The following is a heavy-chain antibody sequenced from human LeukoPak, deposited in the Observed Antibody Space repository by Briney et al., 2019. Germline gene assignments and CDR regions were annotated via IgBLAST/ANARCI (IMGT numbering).Heavy chain of an antibody. V-gene: IGHV3-21*01. D-gene: IGHD3-9*01. CDR1: GFTFSSYS. Sequence: GGSLRLSCAASGFTFSSYSMNWVRQAPGKGLEWVSSISSSSSYIYYADSVKGRFTISRDNAKNSLYLQMNSLRAEDTAVYYCARERYFDWLEASSDDYFDYWGQGTLVTVSS. J-gene: IGHJ4*02. CDR3: ARERYFDWLEASSDDYFDY. CDR2: ISSSSSYI.